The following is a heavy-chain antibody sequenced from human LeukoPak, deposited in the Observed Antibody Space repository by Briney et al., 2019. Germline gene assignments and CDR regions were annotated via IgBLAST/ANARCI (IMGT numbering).Heavy chain of an antibody. CDR2: INPNSGGT. CDR3: AILSIAARPSPIDY. CDR1: GYTFTGYY. J-gene: IGHJ4*02. V-gene: IGHV1-2*02. Sequence: GASVKVSCKASGYTFTGYYMHWVRQAPGQGLEWMGWINPNSGGTNYAQKFQGRVTMTRDTSISTAYMELSRLRSDDTAVYYCAILSIAARPSPIDYWGQGTLVTVSS. D-gene: IGHD6-6*01.